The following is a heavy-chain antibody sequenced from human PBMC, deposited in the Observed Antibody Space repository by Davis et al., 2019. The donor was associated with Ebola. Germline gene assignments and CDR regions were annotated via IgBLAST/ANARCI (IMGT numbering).Heavy chain of an antibody. CDR2: ISYDGSNK. Sequence: PSETLSLTCAASGFTFSSYAMHWVRQAPGKGLEWVAVISYDGSNKYYADSVKGRFTISRDNSKNTLYLQMNSLRAEDTAVYYCARGGRVVVVAAPMDYWGQGTLVTVSS. V-gene: IGHV3-30-3*01. CDR3: ARGGRVVVVAAPMDY. J-gene: IGHJ4*02. D-gene: IGHD2-15*01. CDR1: GFTFSSYA.